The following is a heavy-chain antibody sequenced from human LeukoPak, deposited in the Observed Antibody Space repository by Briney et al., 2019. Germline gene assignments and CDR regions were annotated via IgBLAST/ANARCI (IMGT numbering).Heavy chain of an antibody. CDR2: INTGGSDT. CDR1: GFTFSNYW. V-gene: IGHV3-74*01. CDR3: ARDLSWNSVGC. Sequence: GGSLRLSCAASGFTFSNYWMHWVRQAPGKGLVWVSRINTGGSDTTYADSVKGRFTISRDNAKNTLYLQMNSLRAEDTATYFCARDLSWNSVGCWGQGTQVTVSS. J-gene: IGHJ4*02. D-gene: IGHD1-7*01.